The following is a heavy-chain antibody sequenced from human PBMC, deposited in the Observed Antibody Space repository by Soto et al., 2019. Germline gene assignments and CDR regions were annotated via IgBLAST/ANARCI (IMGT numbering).Heavy chain of an antibody. J-gene: IGHJ4*02. CDR2: ISGSSSMI. CDR3: ARPYGDYWAHFDY. D-gene: IGHD4-17*01. V-gene: IGHV3-48*01. Sequence: PGGSLRLSCAASGFTFSSYSMNWVRQAPGKGLEWVSYISGSSSMIYYADSVKGRFTISRDNAKNSLYLQMNSLRAEDTAVYYWARPYGDYWAHFDYWGQGTLVTVSS. CDR1: GFTFSSYS.